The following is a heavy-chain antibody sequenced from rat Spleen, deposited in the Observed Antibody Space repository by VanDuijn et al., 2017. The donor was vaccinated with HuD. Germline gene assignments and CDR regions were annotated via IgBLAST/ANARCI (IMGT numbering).Heavy chain of an antibody. D-gene: IGHD1-2*01. CDR2: IGYSGST. V-gene: IGHV3-1*01. CDR1: GYSITSNY. J-gene: IGHJ4*01. Sequence: EVQLQESGPGLVKPSQSLSLTCSVTGYSITSNYWGWIRKFPENKMEWMGYIGYSGSTSYNPSLKSRISITRDTSKNQFFLQLNSVTTEDTATYYCAREHYRDVMDAWGQGASVTVSS. CDR3: AREHYRDVMDA.